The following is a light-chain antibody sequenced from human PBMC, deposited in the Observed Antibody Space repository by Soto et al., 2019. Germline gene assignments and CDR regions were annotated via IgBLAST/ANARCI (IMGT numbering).Light chain of an antibody. Sequence: DIVMTQTPLSLSVTPGQSASISCKSSQTLLHSNGKSYLYWYLQKAGQPPQLLIYEVSNRFSGVPDRFSGSGSGTDYTLKISRVEADDVGVYYCLQSLQFPLTFGGGTKVEIK. CDR1: QTLLHSNGKSY. V-gene: IGKV2D-29*01. CDR2: EVS. CDR3: LQSLQFPLT. J-gene: IGKJ4*01.